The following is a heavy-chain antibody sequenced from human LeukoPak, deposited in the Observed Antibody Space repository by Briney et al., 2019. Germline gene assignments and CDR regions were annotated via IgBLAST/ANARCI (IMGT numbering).Heavy chain of an antibody. Sequence: PSETLSLTCTVSGGSISSSSYYWGWIRQPPGKGLEWIGSIYYSGSTYYNPSLKSRVTISVDTSKNQFSLKLSSVTAADTAVYYCARSYGSGSHDYWGQGIPVTVSS. D-gene: IGHD3-10*01. J-gene: IGHJ4*02. CDR3: ARSYGSGSHDY. CDR1: GGSISSSSYY. V-gene: IGHV4-39*01. CDR2: IYYSGST.